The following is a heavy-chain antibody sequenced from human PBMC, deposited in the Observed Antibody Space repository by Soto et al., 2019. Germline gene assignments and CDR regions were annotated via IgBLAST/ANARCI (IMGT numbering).Heavy chain of an antibody. CDR1: GCTLTELS. J-gene: IGHJ4*02. D-gene: IGHD6-13*01. V-gene: IGHV1-24*01. CDR2: IDPEDGET. Sequence: ASVKVSCKVSGCTLTELSMHWVRQAPGKGLEWMGVIDPEDGETIYAQKFQGRVTMTRDTSTSTVYMELSSLRSEDTAVYYCASGATASIAAAGTYWGQGTLVTVSS. CDR3: ASGATASIAAAGTY.